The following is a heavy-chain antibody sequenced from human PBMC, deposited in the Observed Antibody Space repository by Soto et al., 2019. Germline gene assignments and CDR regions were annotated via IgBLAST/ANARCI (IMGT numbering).Heavy chain of an antibody. CDR2: IYYSGST. CDR3: ARVTGVEMATIAYYYGMDV. D-gene: IGHD5-12*01. V-gene: IGHV4-59*01. J-gene: IGHJ6*02. CDR1: GGSISSYY. Sequence: PPETLSLTCTVSGGSISSYYWSWIRQPPGKGLEWIGYIYYSGSTNYNPSLKSRVTISVDTYKNQFSLKLSSVTAADTAVYYCARVTGVEMATIAYYYGMDVWGQGTTVTVSS.